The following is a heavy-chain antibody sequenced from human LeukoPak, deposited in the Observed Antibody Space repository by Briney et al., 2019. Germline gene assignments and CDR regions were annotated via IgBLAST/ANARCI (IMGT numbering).Heavy chain of an antibody. D-gene: IGHD7-27*01. CDR2: IYNSGST. CDR1: GGSISSSSYY. Sequence: SETLSLTCTVSGGSISSSSYYWGGIRQPPGKGLEWIGSIYNSGSTYYHPSLKSRVTISVDTSKNQFSLKLSSVTAADTAVYYCASRKLGNDYWGQGTLVTVSS. V-gene: IGHV4-39*07. CDR3: ASRKLGNDY. J-gene: IGHJ4*02.